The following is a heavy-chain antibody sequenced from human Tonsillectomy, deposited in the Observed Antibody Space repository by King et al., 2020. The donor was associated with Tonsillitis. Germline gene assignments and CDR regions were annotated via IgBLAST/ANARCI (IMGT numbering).Heavy chain of an antibody. CDR3: AGDCPQLLWFGEHDY. CDR2: IKQDGSEK. D-gene: IGHD3-10*01. CDR1: GFTFSSYW. V-gene: IGHV3-7*01. Sequence: VQLVESGGGLVQPGGSLRLSCAASGFTFSSYWMSWVRQAPGKGLEWVANIKQDGSEKYYVDSVKGRFTISRDNAKNSLYLQMNSLRAEDTAVYYCAGDCPQLLWFGEHDYWGQGTLVTVSS. J-gene: IGHJ4*02.